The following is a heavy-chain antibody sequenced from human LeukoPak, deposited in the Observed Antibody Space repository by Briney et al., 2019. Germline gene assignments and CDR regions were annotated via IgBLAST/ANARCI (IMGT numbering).Heavy chain of an antibody. D-gene: IGHD5-18*01. V-gene: IGHV1-46*01. CDR2: INPSDGTT. J-gene: IGHJ4*02. CDR3: ERAIVRTGYSWDFDY. CDR1: GFSFTSNY. Sequence: GASVKVSCKASGFSFTSNYIHWARQAPGQGLEWMGIINPSDGTTYYAQKFRGRVTMTRDTSTSTVYMDLSNLRSEDTAVYYCERAIVRTGYSWDFDYWGQGTLVTVSS.